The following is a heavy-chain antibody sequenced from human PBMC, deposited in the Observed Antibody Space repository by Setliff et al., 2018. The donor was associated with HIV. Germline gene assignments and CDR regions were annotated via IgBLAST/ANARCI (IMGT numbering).Heavy chain of an antibody. D-gene: IGHD3-9*01. CDR2: IYPGDPDT. CDR3: ARQGDYHILTGYYSGPHDAFDI. V-gene: IGHV5-51*01. CDR1: GYSFTNYW. Sequence: GESLTISCKGSGYSFTNYWIAWVRQMPGRGLEWMGIIYPGDPDTRYSPSFQGQVTISADKSISTAYLQWSSLKASDTAMYYCARQGDYHILTGYYSGPHDAFDIWGQGTMVTVSS. J-gene: IGHJ3*02.